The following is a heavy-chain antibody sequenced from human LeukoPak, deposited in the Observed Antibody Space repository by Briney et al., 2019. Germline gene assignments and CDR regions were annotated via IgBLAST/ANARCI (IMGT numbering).Heavy chain of an antibody. V-gene: IGHV4-4*07. D-gene: IGHD6-13*01. CDR3: AREIGARYSSSSPPFDY. J-gene: IGHJ4*02. Sequence: SETLSLTCTVSGGSISSYYWSWIRQPAGKGLEWIARIYTSGSTNYNPSLKSRVTISVDTSKNQFSLKLSSVTAADTAVYYCAREIGARYSSSSPPFDYWGQGTLGTVSS. CDR1: GGSISSYY. CDR2: IYTSGST.